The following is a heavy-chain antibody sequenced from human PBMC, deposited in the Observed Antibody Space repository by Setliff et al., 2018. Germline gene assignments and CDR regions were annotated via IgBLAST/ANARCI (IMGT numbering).Heavy chain of an antibody. CDR1: GGSISSYY. CDR3: ARGEGMYSFDY. D-gene: IGHD3-16*01. Sequence: KPSETLSLTCTVSGGSISSYYWSWIRQPPGKGLAWIGYIYYSGSTNYNPSLKSRVTISVDTSKNQFSLTLSSVTAADTAVYYCARGEGMYSFDYWGQGTLVTVSS. J-gene: IGHJ4*02. V-gene: IGHV4-59*01. CDR2: IYYSGST.